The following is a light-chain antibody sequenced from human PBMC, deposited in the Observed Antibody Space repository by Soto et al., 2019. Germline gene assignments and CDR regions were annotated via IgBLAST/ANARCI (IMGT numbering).Light chain of an antibody. CDR3: QQYDSLPFT. Sequence: DFQMTQSPSSLSASVALRVPITGQSSQSISHYLNWYQQKPGKAPKLLIYAAANLQRGVPSRFSGSGSGTDFTFTISSLQAEDIATYYCQQYDSLPFTFGQGTRLEI. V-gene: IGKV1-33*01. CDR1: QSISHY. CDR2: AAA. J-gene: IGKJ5*01.